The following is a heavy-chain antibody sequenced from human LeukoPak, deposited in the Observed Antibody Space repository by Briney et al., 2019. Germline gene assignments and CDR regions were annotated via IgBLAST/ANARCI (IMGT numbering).Heavy chain of an antibody. V-gene: IGHV3-33*01. Sequence: GGSLRLSCTASGFTFSNYGIHWVRQAPGEGLKWVAVIWYDGSKKYYADSVKGRFTISRDNSKNTLYLQMNSLTADDTAEYYCARETGYGDYKGGYGMDVWGQGTTVTVSS. J-gene: IGHJ6*02. CDR1: GFTFSNYG. D-gene: IGHD4-17*01. CDR3: ARETGYGDYKGGYGMDV. CDR2: IWYDGSKK.